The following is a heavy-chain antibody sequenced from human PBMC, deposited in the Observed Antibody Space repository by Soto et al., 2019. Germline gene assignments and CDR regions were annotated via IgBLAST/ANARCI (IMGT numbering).Heavy chain of an antibody. D-gene: IGHD6-13*01. Sequence: PSETLSLTCTVSGGSIISSSYYWGWIRQPPGKGLEWIGSIYYSGSTYYNPSLKSRVTISVDTSKNQFSLKLNSVTAADTAVYYCARDEIAAAGYWIDPWGQGTLVSVSS. CDR3: ARDEIAAAGYWIDP. CDR2: IYYSGST. J-gene: IGHJ5*02. CDR1: GGSIISSSYY. V-gene: IGHV4-39*07.